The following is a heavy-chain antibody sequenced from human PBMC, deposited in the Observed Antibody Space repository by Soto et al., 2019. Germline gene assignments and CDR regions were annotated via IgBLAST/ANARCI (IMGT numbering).Heavy chain of an antibody. CDR3: ARDGITGTTGSDY. V-gene: IGHV3-53*02. D-gene: IGHD1-7*01. CDR1: GFTVSSNY. Sequence: EVQLVETGGGLIQPGGSLRLSCAASGFTVSSNYMSWVRQAPGKGLEWVSVIYSGGSTYYADSVKGRFTISRDNSKNTLFHQMNSLRAEDTAEYYCARDGITGTTGSDYWGQGTLVTVSS. J-gene: IGHJ4*02. CDR2: IYSGGST.